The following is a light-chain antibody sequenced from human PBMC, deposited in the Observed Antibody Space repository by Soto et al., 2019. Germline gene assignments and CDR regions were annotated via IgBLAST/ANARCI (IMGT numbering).Light chain of an antibody. CDR1: QDISNY. V-gene: IGKV1-33*01. CDR3: QQYYNTPWT. J-gene: IGKJ1*01. Sequence: DIQMTQSPSSLSASVGDRVTITCQASQDISNYLNWYQQKPGKAPKLLIYDASNLETGVPSRFSGSGSGTDFTFTISSLQPEDIATYYCQQYYNTPWTFGQGTKVEIK. CDR2: DAS.